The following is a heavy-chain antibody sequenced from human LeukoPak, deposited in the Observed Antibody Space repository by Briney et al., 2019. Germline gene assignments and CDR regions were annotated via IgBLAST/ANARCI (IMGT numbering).Heavy chain of an antibody. Sequence: GASVKVSCKASGYTFTSYGISWVRQAPGQGLEWMGWISAYNGNTNYAQKLQGRVTMTTDTSTSTAYMELSSLRSEDTAVYYCARGKTKAAAGLRFDPWGQGTLVTVSS. V-gene: IGHV1-18*01. D-gene: IGHD6-13*01. CDR3: ARGKTKAAAGLRFDP. CDR2: ISAYNGNT. J-gene: IGHJ5*02. CDR1: GYTFTSYG.